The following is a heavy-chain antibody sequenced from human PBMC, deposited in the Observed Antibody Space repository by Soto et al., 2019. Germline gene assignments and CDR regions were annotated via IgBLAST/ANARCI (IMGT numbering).Heavy chain of an antibody. V-gene: IGHV3-23*01. CDR1: GFTFSSYA. J-gene: IGHJ3*02. D-gene: IGHD6-19*01. CDR2: ISGSDDST. Sequence: GGSLRLSCVASGFTFSSYAMGWVRQAPGRGLEWVSAISGSDDSTDYADSVKGRFTISRDYSKDTLYLQMSSLGAEDTAVYYCAKAGAGAGTYDAFDIWGQGTKVTVSS. CDR3: AKAGAGAGTYDAFDI.